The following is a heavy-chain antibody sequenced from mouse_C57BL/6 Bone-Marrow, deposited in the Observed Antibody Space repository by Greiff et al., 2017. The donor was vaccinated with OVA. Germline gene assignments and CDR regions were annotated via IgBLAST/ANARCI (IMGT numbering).Heavy chain of an antibody. CDR2: INPNNGGT. CDR3: ARYGNYWYFDV. CDR1: GYTFTDYN. D-gene: IGHD2-1*01. Sequence: DVQLQESGPELVKPGASVKIPCKASGYTFTDYNMDWVKQSHGKSLEWIGDINPNNGGTIYNQKFKGKATLTVDKSSSTAYMELRSLTSEDTAVYYCARYGNYWYFDVWGTGTTVTVSS. V-gene: IGHV1-18*01. J-gene: IGHJ1*03.